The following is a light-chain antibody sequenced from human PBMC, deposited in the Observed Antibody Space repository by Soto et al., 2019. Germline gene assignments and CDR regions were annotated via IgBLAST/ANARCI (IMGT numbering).Light chain of an antibody. J-gene: IGLJ1*01. CDR3: TSYTPSSTLV. CDR2: DVS. Sequence: QSALTQPASVSGSPGQSITISCTGTSSDVGGYNYVSWYQQYPGKAPKLMIYDVSNRPSGVSNRFSGSKSGNTAYLTISGLQAEDEADYYCTSYTPSSTLVFGTGTKLTVL. CDR1: SSDVGGYNY. V-gene: IGLV2-14*01.